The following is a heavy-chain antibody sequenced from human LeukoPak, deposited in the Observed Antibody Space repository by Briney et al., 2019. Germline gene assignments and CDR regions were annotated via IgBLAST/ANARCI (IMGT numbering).Heavy chain of an antibody. J-gene: IGHJ4*02. Sequence: GGSLRLSCAASGFTVSRNYMSWVRQAPGKGLEWVCLIYSGGGTHYADSVKGRFTISRDSSKNTLYLQMNSLRAEDTAVYYCASLDFWSGYFDSWGQGTLVTVSA. D-gene: IGHD3-3*01. V-gene: IGHV3-66*01. CDR2: IYSGGGT. CDR1: GFTVSRNY. CDR3: ASLDFWSGYFDS.